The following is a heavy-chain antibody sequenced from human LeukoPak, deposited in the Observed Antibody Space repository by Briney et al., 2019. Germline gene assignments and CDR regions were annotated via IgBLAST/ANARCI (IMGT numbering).Heavy chain of an antibody. Sequence: GGSLRLSRAASGFTFSSYWMHWVRQAPGKGLVWVSRINSDGSSTSYADSVKGRFTISRDNAKNTLYLQMNSLRAEDTAVYYCAKDFGVVRFDYWGQGTLVTVSS. CDR1: GFTFSSYW. CDR3: AKDFGVVRFDY. CDR2: INSDGSST. V-gene: IGHV3-74*01. J-gene: IGHJ4*02. D-gene: IGHD3-22*01.